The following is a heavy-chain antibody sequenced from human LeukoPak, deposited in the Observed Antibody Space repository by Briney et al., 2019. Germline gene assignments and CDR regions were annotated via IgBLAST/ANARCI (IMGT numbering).Heavy chain of an antibody. Sequence: PGGSLRLSCAASGFTFSSYAMSWIRQPPGKGLEWIGEINHSGSTNYNPSLKSRVTISVDTSKNQFSLKLSSVTAADTAVYYCARGGRLYDYWGQGTLVTVSS. V-gene: IGHV4-34*01. CDR2: INHSGST. D-gene: IGHD3-10*01. CDR3: ARGGRLYDY. CDR1: GFTFSSYA. J-gene: IGHJ4*02.